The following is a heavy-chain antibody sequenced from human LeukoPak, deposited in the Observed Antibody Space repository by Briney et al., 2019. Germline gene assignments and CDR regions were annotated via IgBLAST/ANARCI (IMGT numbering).Heavy chain of an antibody. D-gene: IGHD2-2*01. CDR2: IYYSGST. CDR1: GGSLSSSSYY. Sequence: SETLSLTCTVSGGSLSSSSYYWGWIRQPPGKGLEWIGSIYYSGSTYYNPSLKSRVTISVDTSKSQFSLKLSSVTAADTAVYYCASEDFVVVPAAFVYWGQGTLVTVSS. J-gene: IGHJ4*02. V-gene: IGHV4-39*01. CDR3: ASEDFVVVPAAFVY.